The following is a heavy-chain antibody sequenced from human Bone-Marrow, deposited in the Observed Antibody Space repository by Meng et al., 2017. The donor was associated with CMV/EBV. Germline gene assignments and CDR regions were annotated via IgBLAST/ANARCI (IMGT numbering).Heavy chain of an antibody. D-gene: IGHD3-10*01. CDR1: GFTFNQHW. Sequence: GESLKISCVASGFTFNQHWMSWVRQAPGKGLEWVANIKQDGSEKDIMDSVRGRFSISRDNAKNSLYLQMNSLRAEDTAVYYCARDKSISTNYYGSYFEYWGQGILVTVS. V-gene: IGHV3-7*01. J-gene: IGHJ4*02. CDR2: IKQDGSEK. CDR3: ARDKSISTNYYGSYFEY.